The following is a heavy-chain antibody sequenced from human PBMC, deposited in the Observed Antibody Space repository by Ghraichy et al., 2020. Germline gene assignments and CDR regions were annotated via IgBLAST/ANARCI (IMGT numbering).Heavy chain of an antibody. D-gene: IGHD4-17*01. J-gene: IGHJ4*02. CDR1: GFTFSSYS. CDR2: ISSSSSYI. CDR3: ASLGDLLPHRVSKFDY. V-gene: IGHV3-21*01. Sequence: GGSLRLSCAASGFTFSSYSMNWVRQAPGKGLEWVSSISSSSSYIYYADSVKGRFTISRDNAKNSLYLQMNSLRAEDTAVYYCASLGDLLPHRVSKFDYWGQGTLVTVSS.